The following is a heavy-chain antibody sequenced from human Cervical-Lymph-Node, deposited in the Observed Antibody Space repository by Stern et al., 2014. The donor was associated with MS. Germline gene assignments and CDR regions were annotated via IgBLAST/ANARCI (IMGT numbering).Heavy chain of an antibody. CDR2: ISSSGSPI. Sequence: VHLVESGGALVKPGGSLRLSCAASGFTFSDYFMTWIRQAPGKGLEWISYISSSGSPIYYADSVKGRFTIPRDNGTHSPLLQMNRLRAGDPGVYYLGRPAWGKNFYFRGQGTLVTVSS. J-gene: IGHJ4*02. D-gene: IGHD3-3*01. CDR1: GFTFSDYF. CDR3: GRPAWGKNFYF. V-gene: IGHV3-11*01.